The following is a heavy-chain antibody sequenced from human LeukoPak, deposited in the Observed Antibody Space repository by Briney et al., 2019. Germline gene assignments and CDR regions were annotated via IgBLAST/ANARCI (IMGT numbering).Heavy chain of an antibody. Sequence: PSETLPLTCAVYGGSFSGYYWSWIRQPPGKGLEWIGEINHSGSTNYNPSLKSRVTISVDTSKNQFSLKLSSVTAADTAVYYCAKTSGWSKPQGAYYYGMDVWGQGTTVTVSS. CDR3: AKTSGWSKPQGAYYYGMDV. CDR1: GGSFSGYY. D-gene: IGHD6-19*01. J-gene: IGHJ6*02. V-gene: IGHV4-34*01. CDR2: INHSGST.